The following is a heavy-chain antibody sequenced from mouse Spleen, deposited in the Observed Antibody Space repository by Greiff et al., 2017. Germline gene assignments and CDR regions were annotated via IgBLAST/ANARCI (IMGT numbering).Heavy chain of an antibody. V-gene: IGHV5-17*01. CDR2: ISSGSSTN. Sequence: EVKLVESGGGLVKPGGSLKLSCAASGFTFSNYGMHWVRQAPEKGLEWVAYISSGSSTNYYADTVKGRFTISRDNAKNTLFLQITSLRSEDTAIYFCARSGYGSSSLDYWGQGTTLTVSS. CDR3: ARSGYGSSSLDY. CDR1: GFTFSNYG. D-gene: IGHD1-1*01. J-gene: IGHJ2*01.